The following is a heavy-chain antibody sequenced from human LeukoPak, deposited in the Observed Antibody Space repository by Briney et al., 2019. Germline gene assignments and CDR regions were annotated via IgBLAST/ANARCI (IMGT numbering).Heavy chain of an antibody. Sequence: GGSLRLSCAVSGITLSNYGMSWVRQAPGKGLERVAGISDNAGRPNYADSVKGRFSISRDNPKNTLYLQMNSLRAEDTAVYFCAKRGVAIRVILVGFHKEAYYFDSWGQGALVTVSS. CDR3: AKRGVAIRVILVGFHKEAYYFDS. V-gene: IGHV3-23*01. CDR1: GITLSNYG. J-gene: IGHJ4*02. CDR2: ISDNAGRP. D-gene: IGHD3-22*01.